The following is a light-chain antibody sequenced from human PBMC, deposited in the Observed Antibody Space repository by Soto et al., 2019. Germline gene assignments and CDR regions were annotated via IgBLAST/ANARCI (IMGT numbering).Light chain of an antibody. CDR3: QQYNTYSLT. Sequence: DIQMTQSPSTLSASVGDRVTITCRASQSINSWLAWYQQKPGKAPKLLIQKASSLESGVPSRFSGSASGTEFTLTISSLQPDDFATYYCQQYNTYSLTFGQGTKVEIK. J-gene: IGKJ1*01. CDR1: QSINSW. V-gene: IGKV1-5*03. CDR2: KAS.